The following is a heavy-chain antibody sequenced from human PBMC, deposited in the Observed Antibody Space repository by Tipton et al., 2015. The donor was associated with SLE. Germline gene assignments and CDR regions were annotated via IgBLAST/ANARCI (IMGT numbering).Heavy chain of an antibody. V-gene: IGHV4-59*11. CDR1: GASISSHH. Sequence: LRLSCSVSGASISSHHWSWLRQPPGKGLEWIGSVYFSGSTYYNPSLSGRVTISVDTSKNQFSLRLNSVTAADTAVYYCAREVGDREGWGYFYYMDVWGKGTTVTVSS. D-gene: IGHD3-16*01. CDR2: VYFSGST. CDR3: AREVGDREGWGYFYYMDV. J-gene: IGHJ6*03.